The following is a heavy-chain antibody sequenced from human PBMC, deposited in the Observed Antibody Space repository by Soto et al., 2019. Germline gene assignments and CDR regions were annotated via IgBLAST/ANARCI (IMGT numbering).Heavy chain of an antibody. CDR1: GGSFSGYY. D-gene: IGHD4-17*01. V-gene: IGHV4-34*01. CDR2: INHSGST. Sequence: SETLSLTCAVYGGSFSGYYWSWIRQPPGKGLEWIGEINHSGSTNYNPSLKSRVTISVDTSKNQFSLKLSSVTAADTAVYYCARESRITGDYVFYYYYYMDVWGKGTTVTVSS. J-gene: IGHJ6*03. CDR3: ARESRITGDYVFYYYYYMDV.